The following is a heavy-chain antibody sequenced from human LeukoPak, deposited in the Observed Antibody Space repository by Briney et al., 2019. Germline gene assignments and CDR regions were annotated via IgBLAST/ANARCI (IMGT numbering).Heavy chain of an antibody. CDR2: ISSSSSYI. CDR3: ARDPDYDFWSGYYYYYYYMDV. J-gene: IGHJ6*03. D-gene: IGHD3-3*01. Sequence: GGSLRLSCAASGFTFSSYSMNWVLQAPGKGLEWVSSISSSSSYIYYADSVKGRFTISRDNAKNSLYLQMNSLRAEDTAVYYCARDPDYDFWSGYYYYYYYMDVWGKGTTVTASS. V-gene: IGHV3-21*01. CDR1: GFTFSSYS.